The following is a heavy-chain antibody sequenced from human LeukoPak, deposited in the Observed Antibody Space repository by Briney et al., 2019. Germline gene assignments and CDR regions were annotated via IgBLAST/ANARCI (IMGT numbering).Heavy chain of an antibody. D-gene: IGHD6-19*01. CDR3: ARYSSGWYHFDS. V-gene: IGHV1-18*01. J-gene: IGHJ4*02. CDR2: ISAYNGNT. Sequence: ASVKVSCKASGYTFTSHGISWVRQAPGQGLEWMGWISAYNGNTNHAQKLQGRVTMTTDTSTSTAYMELRSLRSDDTAVYYCARYSSGWYHFDSWGQGTLVTVSS. CDR1: GYTFTSHG.